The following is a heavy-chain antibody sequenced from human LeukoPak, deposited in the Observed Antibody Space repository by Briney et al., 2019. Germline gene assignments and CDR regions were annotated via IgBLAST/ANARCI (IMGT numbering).Heavy chain of an antibody. Sequence: SETLSLTCAVYGGSFSGYYWSWIRQPPGKWLEWIGEINHSGSTNYNPSLKSRVTISVDTSKNQFSLKLSSVTAADTAVYYCARRSSWYGLRWFDPWGQGTLVTVSS. D-gene: IGHD6-13*01. CDR1: GGSFSGYY. V-gene: IGHV4-34*01. J-gene: IGHJ5*02. CDR2: INHSGST. CDR3: ARRSSWYGLRWFDP.